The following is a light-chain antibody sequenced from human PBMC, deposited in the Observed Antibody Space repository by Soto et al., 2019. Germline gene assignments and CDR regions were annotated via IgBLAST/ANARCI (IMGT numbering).Light chain of an antibody. J-gene: IGKJ1*01. V-gene: IGKV3-20*01. CDR1: QSVNSNY. CDR2: GAS. Sequence: EIVLTQSQGTLSLSPGERATISCRASQSVNSNYLAWYQQKPGQAPRLLFSGASSRATGTPDRFSGSGSGAVFTLTISRLEPEDFAIYYCQQYDSSPLTFGQGTKVDI. CDR3: QQYDSSPLT.